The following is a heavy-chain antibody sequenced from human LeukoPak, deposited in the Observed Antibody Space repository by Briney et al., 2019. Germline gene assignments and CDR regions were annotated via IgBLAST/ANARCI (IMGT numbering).Heavy chain of an antibody. CDR1: DFSLSTTTVG. Sequence: NGSGPTLVNPTQTLTLTCTFSDFSLSTTTVGVGWIRQPPGKALEWLALFYWDDVKRYSPSLKSRLTITRDTSRNQVVLTMTDMERVDIATYYCTHSEGNWFDPWGQGTLVTVSS. J-gene: IGHJ5*02. CDR3: THSEGNWFDP. CDR2: FYWDDVK. V-gene: IGHV2-5*02.